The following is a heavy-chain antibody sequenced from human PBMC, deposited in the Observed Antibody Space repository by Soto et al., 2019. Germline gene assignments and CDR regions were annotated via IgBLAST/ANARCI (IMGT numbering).Heavy chain of an antibody. J-gene: IGHJ6*03. Sequence: PGGSLRLSCAASGFTFSSYAMSWVRQAPGKGPEYVSGISSNGVGTYYANSVQGRFTISRDNSKNTVYLQMGSLRPEDMAVYYCARRARPDFYYMDVWGKGTTVTVSS. D-gene: IGHD6-6*01. CDR2: ISSNGVGT. CDR3: ARRARPDFYYMDV. CDR1: GFTFSSYA. V-gene: IGHV3-64*01.